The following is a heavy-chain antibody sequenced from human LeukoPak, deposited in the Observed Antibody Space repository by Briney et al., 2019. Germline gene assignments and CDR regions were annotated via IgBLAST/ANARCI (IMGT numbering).Heavy chain of an antibody. V-gene: IGHV3-48*03. CDR2: ISSSGSNI. CDR3: AREWHNFFDY. D-gene: IGHD5-12*01. CDR1: GFTFSRYE. Sequence: GGSLRLSCAASGFTFSRYEMKWVRQAPGKGMEWVAYISSSGSNIYYADSVKGRFTISRDNAKNSLYLQMNSLRAEDTAVYYCAREWHNFFDYWGQGTLVTVSS. J-gene: IGHJ4*02.